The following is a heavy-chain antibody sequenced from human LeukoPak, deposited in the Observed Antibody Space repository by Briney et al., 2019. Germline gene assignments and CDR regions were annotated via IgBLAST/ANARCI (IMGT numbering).Heavy chain of an antibody. Sequence: GGSLRLSCAASGFTFSSYWMSWVRQAPGKGLEWVANIKQDGSEKYYVDSVKGRFTISRDNAKNSLYLQMNSLRAEDTAVYYCARVGELKNYYYMDVWGKGTTVTVSS. V-gene: IGHV3-7*01. CDR1: GFTFSSYW. CDR3: ARVGELKNYYYMDV. J-gene: IGHJ6*03. CDR2: IKQDGSEK. D-gene: IGHD1-26*01.